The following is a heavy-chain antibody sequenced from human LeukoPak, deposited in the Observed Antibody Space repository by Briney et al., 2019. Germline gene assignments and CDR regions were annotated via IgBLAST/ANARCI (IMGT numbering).Heavy chain of an antibody. D-gene: IGHD5-18*01. V-gene: IGHV3-21*01. CDR3: ARDGRATAMGYYYYYGMDV. J-gene: IGHJ6*02. CDR2: ISSSSSYI. CDR1: GFTFSSYS. Sequence: GGSLRLSCAASGFTFSSYSMNWVRQALGKGLEWVSSISSSSSYIYYADSVKGRFTISRDNAKNSLYLQMNSLRAEDTAVYYCARDGRATAMGYYYYYGMDVWGQGTTVTVSS.